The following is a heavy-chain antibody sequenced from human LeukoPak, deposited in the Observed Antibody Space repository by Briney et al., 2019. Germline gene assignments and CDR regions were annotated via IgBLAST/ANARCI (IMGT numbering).Heavy chain of an antibody. CDR2: INSDGSDT. J-gene: IGHJ5*02. V-gene: IGHV3-74*01. CDR3: ARCSTTSGHSVRWFDP. D-gene: IGHD3-22*01. CDR1: GFTFSSYW. Sequence: GGSLRLSCAASGFTFSSYWMHWVRQTPGRELVWVSRINSDGSDTIYADSVKGRFTISRDNAKSTLYLQMNSLRAEDTAVYYCARCSTTSGHSVRWFDPWGQGTLVTVSS.